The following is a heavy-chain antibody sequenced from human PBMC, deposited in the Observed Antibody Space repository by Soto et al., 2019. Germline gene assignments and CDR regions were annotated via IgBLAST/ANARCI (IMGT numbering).Heavy chain of an antibody. V-gene: IGHV3-23*01. CDR1: GFTFSSYA. D-gene: IGHD3-10*01. Sequence: GGSLRLSCAASGFTFSSYAMSWVRQAPGKGLEWVSAISGSGGSTYYADSVKGRFTISRDNSKNTLYLQMNSLRAEDTAVYYCAKEPNYYGSGSPSTPRDYWGQGTLVTVSS. CDR3: AKEPNYYGSGSPSTPRDY. CDR2: ISGSGGST. J-gene: IGHJ4*02.